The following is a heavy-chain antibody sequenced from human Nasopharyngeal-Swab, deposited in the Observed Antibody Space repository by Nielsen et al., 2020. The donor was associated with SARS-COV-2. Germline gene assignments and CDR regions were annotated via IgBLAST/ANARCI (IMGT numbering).Heavy chain of an antibody. Sequence: ETLCLTGAVAGCSISSSSYYWGWIRQPPGQGLERIGSIYYSGSTYYNPSLKSRVTISVDTSKNQFSLKLSSVTAADTAVYYCARLSGYSGYDERAFDYWGQGTLVTVSS. J-gene: IGHJ4*02. V-gene: IGHV4-39*01. CDR3: ARLSGYSGYDERAFDY. CDR1: GCSISSSSYY. D-gene: IGHD5-12*01. CDR2: IYYSGST.